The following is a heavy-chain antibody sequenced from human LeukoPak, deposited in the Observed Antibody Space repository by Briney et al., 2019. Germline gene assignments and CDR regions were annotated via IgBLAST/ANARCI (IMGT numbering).Heavy chain of an antibody. V-gene: IGHV1-18*01. D-gene: IGHD4-17*01. Sequence: ASVKVSCKASGYTFTSYGISWVRQAPGQGLEWMGWISAYNGNTNYAQKLQGRVTMTRDTSTSTVYMELSSLRSEDTAVYYCARDTTTVTTLNWFDPWDQGTLVTVSS. J-gene: IGHJ5*02. CDR3: ARDTTTVTTLNWFDP. CDR2: ISAYNGNT. CDR1: GYTFTSYG.